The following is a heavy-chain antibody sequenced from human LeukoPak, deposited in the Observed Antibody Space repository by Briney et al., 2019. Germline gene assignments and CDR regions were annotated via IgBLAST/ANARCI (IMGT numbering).Heavy chain of an antibody. CDR1: GLTFTSSA. CDR3: AAVHCSTTSCYKSPFDV. Sequence: SVKVSCKASGLTFTSSAMQWVRPVRGPRPEWIGWIVVGSGTTNYARELQGRLTVTRDMSTSTAYMELTSLRSDDTAVYYCAAVHCSTTSCYKSPFDVWGQGTMVTVSS. CDR2: IVVGSGTT. V-gene: IGHV1-58*02. D-gene: IGHD2-2*02. J-gene: IGHJ3*01.